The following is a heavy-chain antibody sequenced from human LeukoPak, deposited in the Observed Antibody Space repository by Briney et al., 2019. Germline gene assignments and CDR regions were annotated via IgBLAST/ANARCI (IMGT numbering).Heavy chain of an antibody. D-gene: IGHD2-15*01. Sequence: ASVKVSCMASEKRLRSYNIHWVRPAPGQGLEWMGIVSPSDGAANYAQKFQGRVTMTRDTPASAVYMELSSLRSEDTAVYYCTREVAAPDRFDDWGQGTLVTVSS. CDR3: TREVAAPDRFDD. J-gene: IGHJ4*02. CDR1: EKRLRSYN. CDR2: VSPSDGAA. V-gene: IGHV1-46*01.